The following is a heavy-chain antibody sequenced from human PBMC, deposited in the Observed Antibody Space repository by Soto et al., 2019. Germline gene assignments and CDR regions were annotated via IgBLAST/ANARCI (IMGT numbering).Heavy chain of an antibody. CDR1: GGTFSSYA. J-gene: IGHJ6*02. CDR3: ARDPGYSGYDAPSPNYYYYGMGV. V-gene: IGHV1-69*13. Sequence: ASVKVSCKASGGTFSSYAISWVRQAPGQGLEWMGGIIPIFGTANYAQKFQGRVTITADESTSTAYMELSSLRSEDTAVYYCARDPGYSGYDAPSPNYYYYGMGVWGQGTTVTVSS. D-gene: IGHD5-12*01. CDR2: IIPIFGTA.